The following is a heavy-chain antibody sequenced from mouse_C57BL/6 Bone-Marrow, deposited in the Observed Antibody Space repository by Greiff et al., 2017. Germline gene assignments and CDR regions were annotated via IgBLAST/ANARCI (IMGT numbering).Heavy chain of an antibody. Sequence: VQLQQPGAELVRPGTSVKLSCKASGYTFTSYWMPWVKQRPGQGLEWIGVIDPSDSYTNYNQKFKGKATLTVDTSSSTAYMQLSSLTSEASAVYYCAREADSSTIDYWGQGTTLTVSS. D-gene: IGHD1-1*01. CDR1: GYTFTSYW. CDR3: AREADSSTIDY. CDR2: IDPSDSYT. J-gene: IGHJ2*01. V-gene: IGHV1-59*01.